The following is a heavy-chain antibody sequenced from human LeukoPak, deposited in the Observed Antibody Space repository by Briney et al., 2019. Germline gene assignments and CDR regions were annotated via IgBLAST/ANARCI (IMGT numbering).Heavy chain of an antibody. V-gene: IGHV3-21*01. D-gene: IGHD2-15*01. CDR1: GFTFSSYR. CDR2: ISSSRSYI. Sequence: GGSLRLSCAASGFTFSSYRMNWVRQAPGKGLEWVSSISSSRSYIYYADSVKGRFTISRDNAKNSLYLQMNSLRAEDTAVYYCAREGRYCSGGSCRDYFDYWGQGTLVTVSS. CDR3: AREGRYCSGGSCRDYFDY. J-gene: IGHJ4*02.